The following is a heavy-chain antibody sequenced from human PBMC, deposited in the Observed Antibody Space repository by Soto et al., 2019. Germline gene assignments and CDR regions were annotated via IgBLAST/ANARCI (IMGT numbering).Heavy chain of an antibody. CDR2: ISYDGSNK. CDR1: GFTFSSYG. CDR3: AKDPYPYYYGSGAANAY. Sequence: QVQLVESGGGVVQPGRSLRLSCAASGFTFSSYGMHWVRQAPGKGLEWVAVISYDGSNKYYADSVKGRFTISRDNSKNTLYLQRNSLRAEDTAVYYCAKDPYPYYYGSGAANAYWVQGTLVTVSS. D-gene: IGHD3-10*01. V-gene: IGHV3-30*18. J-gene: IGHJ4*02.